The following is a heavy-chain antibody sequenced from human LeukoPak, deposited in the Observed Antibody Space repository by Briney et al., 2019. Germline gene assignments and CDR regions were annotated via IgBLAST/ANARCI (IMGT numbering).Heavy chain of an antibody. J-gene: IGHJ4*02. D-gene: IGHD5-12*01. CDR3: AIIVREYSGYDPSFDY. Sequence: PGGSLRLSCAPSRFALNVYAMSSLRQPPGKGLEWVSTINANSGTKSYAASVRGRFSISRDNAKNTVDLQMNSLRVEYTAVYYCAIIVREYSGYDPSFDYWGQGTLVTVSS. V-gene: IGHV3-23*01. CDR2: INANSGTK. CDR1: RFALNVYA.